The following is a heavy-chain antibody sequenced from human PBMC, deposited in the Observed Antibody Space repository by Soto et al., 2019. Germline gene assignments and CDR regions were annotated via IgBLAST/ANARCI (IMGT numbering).Heavy chain of an antibody. J-gene: IGHJ5*02. V-gene: IGHV5-51*01. CDR1: GYSFTSYW. CDR2: IYPGDSDT. Sequence: GESLKISCKGSGYSFTSYWIGWVRQMPGKGLEWMGIIYPGDSDTRCSPSFQGQVTISADKSISTAYLQWSSLKASDTAMYYCARGNYCSSTSCYTYWFDPWGQGTLVTVSS. D-gene: IGHD2-2*02. CDR3: ARGNYCSSTSCYTYWFDP.